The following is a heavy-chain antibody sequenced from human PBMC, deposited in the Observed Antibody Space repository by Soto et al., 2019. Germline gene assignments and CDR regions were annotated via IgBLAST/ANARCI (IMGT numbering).Heavy chain of an antibody. CDR1: DDSINSDKYY. CDR3: ARWWYCSSTSCRGHYFDY. V-gene: IGHV4-39*07. J-gene: IGHJ4*02. Sequence: PSETLSLTCSVSDDSINSDKYYWGWIRQPPGKGLEWIGGINYRGSTNYNPSLKSRVTISVDTSKNQFSLKLSSVTAADTAVYYCARWWYCSSTSCRGHYFDYWGQGTLVTVSS. CDR2: INYRGST. D-gene: IGHD2-2*01.